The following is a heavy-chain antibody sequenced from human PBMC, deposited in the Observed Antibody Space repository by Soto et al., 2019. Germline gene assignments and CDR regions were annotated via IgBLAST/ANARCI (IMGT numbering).Heavy chain of an antibody. CDR3: ARAYYFGSGRGRSMDV. V-gene: IGHV4-61*01. CDR2: FSNSGST. Sequence: QVQLQESGPGLVKPSETLSLTCTVSGDSVSSGSYYWMWIRQPPGKGLEWIGYFSNSGSTNYNSSLQTRVTRSVDKSKNQLSLKLTSVIAADTAVYYCARAYYFGSGRGRSMDVWGQGTTVTVSS. CDR1: GDSVSSGSYY. J-gene: IGHJ6*02. D-gene: IGHD3-10*01.